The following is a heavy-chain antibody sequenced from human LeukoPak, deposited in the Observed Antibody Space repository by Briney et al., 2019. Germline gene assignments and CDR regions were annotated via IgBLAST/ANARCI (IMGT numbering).Heavy chain of an antibody. CDR3: ARGDYYGSGALDY. V-gene: IGHV3-33*01. CDR2: IWYDGSNK. J-gene: IGHJ4*02. Sequence: GGSLRLSCTASRFTFSSYGMHWVRQAPGKGLEWVAVIWYDGSNKYYADSVKGRFTISRDNSKNTLYLQVNSLRAEDTAVYYCARGDYYGSGALDYWGQGTLVTVSS. CDR1: RFTFSSYG. D-gene: IGHD3-10*01.